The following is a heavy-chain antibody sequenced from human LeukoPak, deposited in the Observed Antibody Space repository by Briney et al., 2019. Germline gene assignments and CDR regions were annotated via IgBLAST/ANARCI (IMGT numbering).Heavy chain of an antibody. Sequence: SCKAXXGTXXSYTISWVRQAPGQGLEGMGRIIPILGIANYAQKFQGRATITADKSTSTAYMELSSLRSEDTAVYYCAREISMTTVPNGAFDYWGQGTLVTVSS. V-gene: IGHV1-69*04. CDR1: XGTXXSYT. D-gene: IGHD4-17*01. CDR3: AREISMTTVPNGAFDY. J-gene: IGHJ4*02. CDR2: IIPILGIA.